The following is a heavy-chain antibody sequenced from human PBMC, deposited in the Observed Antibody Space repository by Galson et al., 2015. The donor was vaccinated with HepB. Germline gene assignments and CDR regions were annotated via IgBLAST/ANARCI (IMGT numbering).Heavy chain of an antibody. V-gene: IGHV3-74*01. CDR3: ARYCSSTSCHTAYGMDV. J-gene: IGHJ6*02. D-gene: IGHD2-2*02. Sequence: SLRLSCAASGFTFGSYWMHWVRQAPGKGLEWVSRINSDGSSTSYADSVKGRFTISRDNAKNTLYVQMNSLRAEDTAVYYCARYCSSTSCHTAYGMDVWGQGTTVTVSS. CDR1: GFTFGSYW. CDR2: INSDGSST.